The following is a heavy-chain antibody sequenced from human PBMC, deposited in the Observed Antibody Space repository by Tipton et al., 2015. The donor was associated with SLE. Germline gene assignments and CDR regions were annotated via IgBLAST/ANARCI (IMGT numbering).Heavy chain of an antibody. CDR3: ARHVDGNVYYPFDN. CDR1: GVSISGSNW. V-gene: IGHV4-4*01. J-gene: IGHJ4*02. CDR2: VYHIGST. Sequence: TLSLTCAVSGVSISGSNWWTWVRQPPRKGLEWVGEVYHIGSTNYNPSLKSRVTISVDTSKNQFSLRLSSVTAADTAVYFCARHVDGNVYYPFDNWGQGTLVTVSS. D-gene: IGHD3-22*01.